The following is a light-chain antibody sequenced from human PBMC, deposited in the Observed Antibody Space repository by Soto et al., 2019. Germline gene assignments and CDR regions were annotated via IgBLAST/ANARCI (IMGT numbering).Light chain of an antibody. J-gene: IGKJ2*01. Sequence: DIVMTQSPATLSVAPGERVTFSCRASQGVSRKLAWYQHKPGQAPRLLISGASTGATGIPARFSGSGSGTEFTLTISSLQSEDFAVYYCQQYNNWPPYTFGQGTKLEI. CDR3: QQYNNWPPYT. V-gene: IGKV3-15*01. CDR2: GAS. CDR1: QGVSRK.